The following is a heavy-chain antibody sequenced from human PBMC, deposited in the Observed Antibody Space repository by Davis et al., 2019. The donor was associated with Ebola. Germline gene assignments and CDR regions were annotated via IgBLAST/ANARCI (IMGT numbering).Heavy chain of an antibody. CDR3: ARGLFLWLAAFDY. CDR1: GGSISSSSYY. V-gene: IGHV4-39*01. CDR2: IYYSGST. Sequence: SETLSLTCTVSGGSISSSSYYWGWIRQPPGKGLEWIGSIYYSGSTYYNPSLKSRVTISVDTSKNQFSLKLSSVTAADTAVYYCARGLFLWLAAFDYWGLGTLVTVSS. D-gene: IGHD6-19*01. J-gene: IGHJ4*02.